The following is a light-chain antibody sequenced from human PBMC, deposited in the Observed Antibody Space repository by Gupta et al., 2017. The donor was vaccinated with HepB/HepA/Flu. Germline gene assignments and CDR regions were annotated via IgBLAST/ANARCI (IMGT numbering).Light chain of an antibody. V-gene: IGKV1-39*01. CDR3: QQRYSTPLT. CDR1: QSISSY. Sequence: DIQMTQSPSSLSASVGDRVTITCRASQSISSYLNWYLQKPGEAPKLLIYAASSLQSGVPSRFSGSGSGTDFTLTISSLQPEDFATYYCQQRYSTPLTFGQGTRLEIK. CDR2: AAS. J-gene: IGKJ5*01.